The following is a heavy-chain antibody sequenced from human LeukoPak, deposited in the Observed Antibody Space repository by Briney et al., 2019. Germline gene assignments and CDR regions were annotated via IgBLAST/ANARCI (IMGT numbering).Heavy chain of an antibody. CDR1: GFTFSSYS. J-gene: IGHJ4*02. Sequence: AGSLRLSCAASGFTFSSYSMNWVRQAPGKGLEWVSSIISSSSYIYYADSVKGRFTISRDNAKSSLYLQMNSLTAEDTAVYYCAKGVKWELPFDYWGQRTLVTVSS. V-gene: IGHV3-21*04. CDR3: AKGVKWELPFDY. CDR2: IISSSSYI. D-gene: IGHD1-26*01.